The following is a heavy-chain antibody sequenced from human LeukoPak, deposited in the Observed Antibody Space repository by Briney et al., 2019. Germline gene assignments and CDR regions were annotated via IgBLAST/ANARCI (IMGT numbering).Heavy chain of an antibody. CDR1: GFTFSSYA. D-gene: IGHD2/OR15-2a*01. CDR2: IKPDGSEK. Sequence: GGSLRLSCAASGFTFSSYAMTWFRQTPGKGLEWVGNIKPDGSEKYYVDSVKGRFTIPRDNAKNSLFLQMSSLRVEDTAIYYCARALDSVYTTGWPSARYWGQGTLVTVSS. J-gene: IGHJ4*02. CDR3: ARALDSVYTTGWPSARY. V-gene: IGHV3-7*01.